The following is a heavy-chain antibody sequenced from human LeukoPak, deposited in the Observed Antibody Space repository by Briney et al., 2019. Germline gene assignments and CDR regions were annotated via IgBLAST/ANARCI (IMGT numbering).Heavy chain of an antibody. J-gene: IGHJ6*02. CDR1: GFIFSNCG. V-gene: IGHV3-33*01. CDR3: ARDRPGGGINGMDV. D-gene: IGHD3-16*01. Sequence: GGSLRHSCAASGFIFSNCGIHWVRQAPGRGLEWVAVIWYDGSNKYYADSVKGRFTVSRDNSKNTVHLQMNSLRAEDTAVYYCARDRPGGGINGMDVWGQGTTVTVSS. CDR2: IWYDGSNK.